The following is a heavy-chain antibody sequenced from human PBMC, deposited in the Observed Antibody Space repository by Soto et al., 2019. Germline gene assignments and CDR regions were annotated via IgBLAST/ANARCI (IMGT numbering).Heavy chain of an antibody. J-gene: IGHJ4*02. CDR1: GGSVSSSSYY. D-gene: IGHD6-13*01. Sequence: PSETLSLTCNVSGGSVSSSSYYWGWIRQAPGKGLEWIVSTYYSAGTYYNPSLKSRITTSMDASKNQFSLTATSVTAADTAIYYCARHASRGYSSSWYFEDWGQGTPVTVSS. CDR2: TYYSAGT. CDR3: ARHASRGYSSSWYFED. V-gene: IGHV4-39*01.